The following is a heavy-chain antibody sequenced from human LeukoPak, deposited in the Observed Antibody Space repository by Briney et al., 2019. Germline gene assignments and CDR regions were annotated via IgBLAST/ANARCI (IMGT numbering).Heavy chain of an antibody. Sequence: SQTLSLTFAISGDSVSINSAAWNWIRQSPSRGLEWLGRTYYRSKWYNDYAVSVKSRITINPDTSKNQFSLQLNSVTPEDTAVYYCARDGGLQLGVGFDYWGQGTLVTVSS. CDR2: TYYRSKWYN. CDR1: GDSVSINSAA. V-gene: IGHV6-1*01. D-gene: IGHD5-24*01. CDR3: ARDGGLQLGVGFDY. J-gene: IGHJ4*02.